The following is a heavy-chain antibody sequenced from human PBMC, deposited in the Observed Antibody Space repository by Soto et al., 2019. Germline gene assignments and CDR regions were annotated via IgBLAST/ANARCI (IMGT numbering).Heavy chain of an antibody. J-gene: IGHJ4*02. CDR2: IKSQTHGGTT. Sequence: EVQLVESGGGLVKPGGSLRLSCAVSDFTFNDAWMNWVRQAPGKGLEWVDRIKSQTHGGTTDYATPVKGRFTISRDDSKNRLYLQMNSLEIEDTAVYYCATAPGYWESAPLDFWGQGTLVTVSS. V-gene: IGHV3-15*07. CDR3: ATAPGYWESAPLDF. D-gene: IGHD6-25*01. CDR1: DFTFNDAW.